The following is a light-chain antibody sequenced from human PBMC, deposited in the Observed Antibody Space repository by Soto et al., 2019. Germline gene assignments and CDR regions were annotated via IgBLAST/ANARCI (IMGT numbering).Light chain of an antibody. J-gene: IGKJ4*01. CDR3: QQYGSSPLT. V-gene: IGKV3-20*01. CDR2: GAS. Sequence: EIVWTQSPGTLSFSPGEKATLSCRASQSVRSSYLAWYQQKPGQAPRLLIYGASSRATGIPDRFSGSGSGTDFTLTISRLEPEDFAVYYCQQYGSSPLTFGGGTKVEIK. CDR1: QSVRSSY.